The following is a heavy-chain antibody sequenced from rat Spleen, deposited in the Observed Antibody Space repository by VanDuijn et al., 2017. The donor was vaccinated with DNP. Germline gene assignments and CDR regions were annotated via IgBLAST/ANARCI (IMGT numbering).Heavy chain of an antibody. CDR3: TREGTALFAY. CDR2: ISSGGST. D-gene: IGHD4-3*01. Sequence: QVQLKESGPGLVQPSQTLSLTCTVSGFSLTDYSVHWVRQPPGKVLEWIAAISSGGSTYYNSALKSRLSISRDTSKNQVFLKMNSLQTEDTAFYFCTREGTALFAYWGQGTLVTVSS. J-gene: IGHJ3*01. V-gene: IGHV2-19*01. CDR1: GFSLTDYS.